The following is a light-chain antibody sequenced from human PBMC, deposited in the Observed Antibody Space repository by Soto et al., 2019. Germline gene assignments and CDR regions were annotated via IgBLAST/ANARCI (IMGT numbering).Light chain of an antibody. V-gene: IGKV1-5*03. J-gene: IGKJ1*01. CDR2: KSS. CDR3: QQYNDYPLT. Sequence: DSQMTQSPSTLSASVGDRVTITCRASLSISTWLAWYQQKPGKAPKLLIYKSSSLESGVPSRFSGSGSGIEFTLTISSLQPDDFATYYCQQYNDYPLTFGQGTKVEIK. CDR1: LSISTW.